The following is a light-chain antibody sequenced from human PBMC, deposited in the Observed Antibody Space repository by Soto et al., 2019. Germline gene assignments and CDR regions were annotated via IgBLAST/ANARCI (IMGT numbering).Light chain of an antibody. J-gene: IGKJ5*01. CDR2: KAS. V-gene: IGKV1-5*03. Sequence: DIQMTQSPSTLSASVGDRVTIACRASQSIGSYLAWYQQRPGKAPKLLIYKASSLESGAPSRFSGSGSGTEFTLTISSLQPDDFASYYCQQYNSYSYTFGQGTRLEIK. CDR3: QQYNSYSYT. CDR1: QSIGSY.